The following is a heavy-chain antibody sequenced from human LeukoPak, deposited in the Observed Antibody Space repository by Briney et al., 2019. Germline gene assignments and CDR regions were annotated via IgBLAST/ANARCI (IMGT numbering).Heavy chain of an antibody. V-gene: IGHV3-30-3*01. D-gene: IGHD2-21*02. CDR2: ISYDGSNK. CDR3: ARDSYCGGDCYPYDAFDI. Sequence: GRSLRLSCAASGFTFSSYAMHWVRQAPGKGLEWVAVISYDGSNKYYADSVKGRFTISRDNSKNTLYLQMNSLRAEDTAVYYCARDSYCGGDCYPYDAFDIWGQGTMVTVSS. CDR1: GFTFSSYA. J-gene: IGHJ3*02.